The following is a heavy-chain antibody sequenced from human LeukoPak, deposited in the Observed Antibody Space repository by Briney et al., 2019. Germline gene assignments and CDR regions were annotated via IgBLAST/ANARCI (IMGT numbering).Heavy chain of an antibody. CDR2: ISGSGGAT. V-gene: IGHV3-23*01. J-gene: IGHJ4*02. CDR1: GFTFTIYY. CDR3: ARRYYDSSGYYSLDY. Sequence: RGSLRLSCAASGFTFTIYYMTWVRQAPGKGLEWVSAISGSGGATYYADSVKGRFTISRDNSKNTLYLQMNSLRAEDTAVYYCARRYYDSSGYYSLDYWGQGTLVTVS. D-gene: IGHD3-22*01.